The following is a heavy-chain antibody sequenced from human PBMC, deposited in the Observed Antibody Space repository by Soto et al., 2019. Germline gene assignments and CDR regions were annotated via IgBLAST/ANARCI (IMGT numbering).Heavy chain of an antibody. J-gene: IGHJ5*02. Sequence: ASVKVSCKASGYTLTSYGISWVRQAPGQGLEWMGWIGAYNGNTNYAQKLQGRVTMTTDTSTSTAYMELRSLRSDDTAVYYCARDPLVLRYFDWSQGGNWFDPWGQGTLVTVSS. CDR1: GYTLTSYG. CDR2: IGAYNGNT. D-gene: IGHD3-9*01. CDR3: ARDPLVLRYFDWSQGGNWFDP. V-gene: IGHV1-18*04.